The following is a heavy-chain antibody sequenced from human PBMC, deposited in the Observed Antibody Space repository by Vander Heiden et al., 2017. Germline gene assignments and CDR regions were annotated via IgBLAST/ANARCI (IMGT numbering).Heavy chain of an antibody. CDR3: ARLPRAVTILNYYYYYGMDV. Sequence: QLQPSIPGLLKPSDTPSLNSTDSGGSITSSCKYWVRRRQPPGKGLQWIGSIYYSASTNYNPSIKGLVTISVDTSKNKFSLRLSSVTAADTTVYYCARLPRAVTILNYYYYYGMDVWVQGTTVTVSS. D-gene: IGHD4-4*01. CDR1: GGSITSSCKY. V-gene: IGHV4-39*01. J-gene: IGHJ6*02. CDR2: IYYSAST.